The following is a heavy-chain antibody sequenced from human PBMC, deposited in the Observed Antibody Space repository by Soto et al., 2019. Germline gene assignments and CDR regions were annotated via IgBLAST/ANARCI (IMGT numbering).Heavy chain of an antibody. J-gene: IGHJ6*02. CDR2: INHSGST. D-gene: IGHD3-3*01. CDR1: GGSFSGYY. V-gene: IGHV4-34*01. Sequence: SETLSLTCAVYGGSFSGYYWSWIRQPPGKGLEWIGEINHSGSTNYNPSLKSRVTISVDTSKNQFSLKLSSVTAADTAVYYCARGSRRLYTIFGLGSAWQYYYYYHGMDVWGQGIMV. CDR3: ARGSRRLYTIFGLGSAWQYYYYYHGMDV.